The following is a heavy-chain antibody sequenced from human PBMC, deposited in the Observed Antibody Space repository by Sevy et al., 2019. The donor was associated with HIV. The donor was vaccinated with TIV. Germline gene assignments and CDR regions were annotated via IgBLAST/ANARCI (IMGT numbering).Heavy chain of an antibody. J-gene: IGHJ4*02. V-gene: IGHV4-59*01. Sequence: SDTLSLTCSVSGGSISSYFWIWVRQSPGKGLEWIGNIYFTGNTDYSPSLKSRVTLSLATSKSQFSLTLKSVTAADPAIYFGARDSTTRPRVLDYWGQGTLVTVSS. CDR2: IYFTGNT. CDR1: GGSISSYF. CDR3: ARDSTTRPRVLDY. D-gene: IGHD1-1*01.